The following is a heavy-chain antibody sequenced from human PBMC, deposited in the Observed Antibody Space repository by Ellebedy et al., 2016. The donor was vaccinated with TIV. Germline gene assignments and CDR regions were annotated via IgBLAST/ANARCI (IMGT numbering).Heavy chain of an antibody. CDR3: ARDPWISGRFDS. CDR2: IHNSGTT. J-gene: IGHJ4*02. D-gene: IGHD6-19*01. CDR1: GGSIGSYY. V-gene: IGHV4-59*13. Sequence: MPGGSLRLSCSVSGGSIGSYYWSWIRQSPGKGLEWIGYIHNSGTTNYNPSLKSRVTISVDTSRNQFSLRLSSVTTADTAVYYCARDPWISGRFDSWGQGALVTVSS.